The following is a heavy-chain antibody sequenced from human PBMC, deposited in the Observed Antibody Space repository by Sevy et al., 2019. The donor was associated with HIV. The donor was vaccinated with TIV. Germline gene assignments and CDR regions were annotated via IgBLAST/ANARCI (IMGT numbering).Heavy chain of an antibody. CDR2: INPNSGGT. Sequence: ASVKVSCKASGYTFTGYYMHWVRQAPGQGLEWMGWINPNSGGTNYAQKFQGRVTMTRDTSIGTAYMELSRLRSDDTAVYYCASSRDGYNLFDYWGQGTLVTVSS. CDR1: GYTFTGYY. D-gene: IGHD5-12*01. V-gene: IGHV1-2*02. J-gene: IGHJ4*02. CDR3: ASSRDGYNLFDY.